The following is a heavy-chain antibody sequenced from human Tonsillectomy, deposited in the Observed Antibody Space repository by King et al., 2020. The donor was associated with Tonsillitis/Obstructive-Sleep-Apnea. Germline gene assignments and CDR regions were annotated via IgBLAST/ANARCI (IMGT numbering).Heavy chain of an antibody. Sequence: VQLVESGGGLVQPGGSLRLSCAASGFTFSSYWMHWVRQAPGKGLLWVSRINGDGGTTTYADSVKGRFTNSRYNAKNTLYLQMNSLTAEDTAVYYCTRGLSTSSAWGQGTLVTVSS. CDR1: GFTFSSYW. D-gene: IGHD2/OR15-2a*01. CDR3: TRGLSTSSA. J-gene: IGHJ5*02. CDR2: INGDGGTT. V-gene: IGHV3-74*01.